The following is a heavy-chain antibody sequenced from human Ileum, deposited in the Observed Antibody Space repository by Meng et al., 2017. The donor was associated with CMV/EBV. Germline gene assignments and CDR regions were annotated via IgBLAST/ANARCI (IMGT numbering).Heavy chain of an antibody. V-gene: IGHV4-31*02. Sequence: SISSGGYYWSWIRQHPGKGLEWIGYIYYSGSTYYNPSLKSRVTISVDTSKNQFSLKLSSVTAADTAVYYCARDRGYSSSSEAGNWFDPWGQGTLVTVSS. J-gene: IGHJ5*02. CDR3: ARDRGYSSSSEAGNWFDP. CDR2: IYYSGST. D-gene: IGHD6-6*01. CDR1: SISSGGYY.